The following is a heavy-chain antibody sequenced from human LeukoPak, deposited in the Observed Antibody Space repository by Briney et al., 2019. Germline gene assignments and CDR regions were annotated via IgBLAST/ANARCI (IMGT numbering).Heavy chain of an antibody. Sequence: GASVKVSCKASGYTFTSYDINWVRQATGQGLEWMGWMNPNSGNTGYAQKFQGRVTMTRNTSISTAYMELSSLRSEDTAVYYCTRTGSSWYGWFDPWGQGTLVTVSS. CDR2: MNPNSGNT. CDR1: GYTFTSYD. V-gene: IGHV1-8*01. D-gene: IGHD6-13*01. CDR3: TRTGSSWYGWFDP. J-gene: IGHJ5*02.